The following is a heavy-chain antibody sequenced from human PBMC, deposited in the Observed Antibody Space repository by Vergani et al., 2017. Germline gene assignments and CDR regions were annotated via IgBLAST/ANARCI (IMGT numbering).Heavy chain of an antibody. J-gene: IGHJ4*02. V-gene: IGHV3-43D*03. CDR3: AKGRRSSSNYFDY. Sequence: EVQLVESGGVVVQPGGSLRISCAASGFTFDDYDMHWVRQAPGKGLEWVSLISWDGGSTYYADSVKGRFTISRDNSKNSLYLQMNSLRAEDTALYYCAKGRRSSSNYFDYWGQGTLVTVSS. CDR1: GFTFDDYD. D-gene: IGHD6-6*01. CDR2: ISWDGGST.